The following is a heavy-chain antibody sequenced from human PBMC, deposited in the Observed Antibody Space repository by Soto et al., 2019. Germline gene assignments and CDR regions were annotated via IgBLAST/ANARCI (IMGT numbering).Heavy chain of an antibody. Sequence: PSETLSLTCAVYGGSFSGYYWSWIRQPPGKGLEWIGEINHSGSTNYNPSLKSRVTISVDTSKNQFSLKLSSVTAADTAVYYCARRYYYGSGSYAVDYWGQGTLVTVSS. CDR3: ARRYYYGSGSYAVDY. D-gene: IGHD3-10*01. J-gene: IGHJ4*02. CDR2: INHSGST. CDR1: GGSFSGYY. V-gene: IGHV4-34*01.